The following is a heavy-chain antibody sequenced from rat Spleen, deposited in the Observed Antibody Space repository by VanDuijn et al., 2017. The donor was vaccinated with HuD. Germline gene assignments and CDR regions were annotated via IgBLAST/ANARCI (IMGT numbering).Heavy chain of an antibody. Sequence: EVQLVESGGGLVQPGRSMKLSCVASGFTFSNCDMAWVRQAPTKGLEWVASISPSGGGTYYRDSVKGRFTVSRDNAKSTVHLQMDSLRSEDTATYYCVRQEYYDGYSDYWGQGIMVTVSS. CDR3: VRQEYYDGYSDY. D-gene: IGHD1-12*03. CDR2: ISPSGGGT. J-gene: IGHJ2*01. V-gene: IGHV5-25*01. CDR1: GFTFSNCD.